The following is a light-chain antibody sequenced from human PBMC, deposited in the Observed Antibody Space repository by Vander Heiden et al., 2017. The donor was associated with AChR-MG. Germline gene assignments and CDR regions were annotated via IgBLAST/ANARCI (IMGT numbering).Light chain of an antibody. CDR1: NSNVGNNY. Sequence: QSVLTQPPSVSAAPGQRVTISCSGSNSNVGNNYVSWYQQFPGTAPKLLIYDNYKRPSGIPDRFSATKSGTSATLDISGLQTGDEADYYCGTWDTSLNSEVFGGGTKLTV. CDR2: DNY. J-gene: IGLJ2*01. V-gene: IGLV1-51*01. CDR3: GTWDTSLNSEV.